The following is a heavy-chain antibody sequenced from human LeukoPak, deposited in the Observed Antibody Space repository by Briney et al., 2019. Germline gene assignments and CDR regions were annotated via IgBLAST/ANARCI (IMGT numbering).Heavy chain of an antibody. D-gene: IGHD6-19*01. CDR1: GGSFSGYY. CDR3: IRGRSVAEI. V-gene: IGHV4-34*01. J-gene: IGHJ3*02. Sequence: SETLSLTCAVYGGSFSGYYWSWIRQPPGKGLEWIGEINHSGSTNYNPSLKSRVTISLDTSKNQFSLRLNSVTAADTAVYYCIRGRSVAEIWGQGALVTVSS. CDR2: INHSGST.